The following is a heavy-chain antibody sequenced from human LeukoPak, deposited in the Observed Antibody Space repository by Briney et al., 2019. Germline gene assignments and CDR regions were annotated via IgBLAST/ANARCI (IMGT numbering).Heavy chain of an antibody. CDR2: IYYSGNT. D-gene: IGHD2-2*01. J-gene: IGHJ6*02. CDR1: GGSISSYY. CDR3: ARLDGVVPAAPRGYYYYGMDV. V-gene: IGHV4-59*12. Sequence: SETLSLTCTVSGGSISSYYWSWIRQPPGKGLEWIGYIYYSGNTNYNPSLKSRVTISVDTSKNQFSLKLSSVTAADTAVYYCARLDGVVPAAPRGYYYYGMDVWGQGTTVTVSS.